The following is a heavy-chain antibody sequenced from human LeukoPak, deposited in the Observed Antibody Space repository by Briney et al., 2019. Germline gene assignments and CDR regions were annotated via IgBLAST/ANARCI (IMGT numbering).Heavy chain of an antibody. J-gene: IGHJ6*02. D-gene: IGHD5-12*01. CDR1: GFTVSSNY. V-gene: IGHV3-53*01. CDR2: IYSGGST. CDR3: AGSEGYAQGMDV. Sequence: GGSLRLSCAASGFTVSSNYMSWVRQAPGKGLEWVSIIYSGGSTYYADSVKGRFTISRDNSKNTLYLQMNSLRAEDTAVYFCAGSEGYAQGMDVWGQGTTVTVSS.